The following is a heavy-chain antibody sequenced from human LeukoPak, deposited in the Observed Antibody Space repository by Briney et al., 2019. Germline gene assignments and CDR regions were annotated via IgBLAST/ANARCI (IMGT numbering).Heavy chain of an antibody. J-gene: IGHJ4*02. V-gene: IGHV3-23*01. CDR3: AKDLMGQQWEFGY. D-gene: IGHD6-19*01. CDR1: GFTFSSYA. CDR2: IGGTGINT. Sequence: HPGGSLKLSCAASGFTFSSYAMSWVRQAPGKGLEWVSAIGGTGINTYYADSVKGRFTISRDNSKKTLYLLMNSLRADDTAVYYCAKDLMGQQWEFGYWGQGTLVTVSS.